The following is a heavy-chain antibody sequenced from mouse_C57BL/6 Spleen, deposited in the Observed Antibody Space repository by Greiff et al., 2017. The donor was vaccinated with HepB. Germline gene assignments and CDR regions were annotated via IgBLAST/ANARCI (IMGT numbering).Heavy chain of an antibody. D-gene: IGHD1-1*01. CDR1: GYTFTDYY. V-gene: IGHV1-76*01. Sequence: VQLQQSGAELVRPGASVKLSCKASGYTFTDYYINWVKQRPGQGLEWIARIYPGSGNTYYNEKFKGKATLTAEKSSSTAYMQLSSLTSEDSAVYFCASSYEDYYAMDYWGQGTSVTVSS. J-gene: IGHJ4*01. CDR3: ASSYEDYYAMDY. CDR2: IYPGSGNT.